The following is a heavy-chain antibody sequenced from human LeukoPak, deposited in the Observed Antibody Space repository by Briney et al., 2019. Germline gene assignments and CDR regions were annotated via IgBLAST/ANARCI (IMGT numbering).Heavy chain of an antibody. Sequence: EPSETLSLTCAVYGGSFSGYYWSWIRQPPGKGLEWIGSIYYSGSTYYNPSLKSRVTISVDTSKNQFSLKLSSVTAADTAVYYCARAPSMIEIDYWGQGTLVTVSS. D-gene: IGHD3-22*01. V-gene: IGHV4-34*01. CDR1: GGSFSGYY. J-gene: IGHJ4*02. CDR2: IYYSGST. CDR3: ARAPSMIEIDY.